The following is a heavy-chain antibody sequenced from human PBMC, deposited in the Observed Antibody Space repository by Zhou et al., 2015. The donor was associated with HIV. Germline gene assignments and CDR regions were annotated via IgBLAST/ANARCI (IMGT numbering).Heavy chain of an antibody. J-gene: IGHJ6*02. CDR2: ISSSGTTI. Sequence: QVQLGGVWGGGLVKPGGSLRLSCAASGFIFSDYYMSWIRQAPGKGLEWISYISSSGTTIYYADSVKGRFTISRDNAKRSLYLQMNGLRAEDTAVYYCARDPHNGMDVWGQGTTVTVSS. V-gene: IGHV3-11*01. CDR1: GFIFSDYY. CDR3: ARDPHNGMDV.